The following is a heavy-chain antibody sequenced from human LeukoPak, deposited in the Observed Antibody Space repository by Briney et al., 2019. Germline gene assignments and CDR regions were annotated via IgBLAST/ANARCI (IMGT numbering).Heavy chain of an antibody. Sequence: GGSLRLSCAASGFTFSHYSMHWVRQAPGKGLEYVSAINSNGDDTYYVSSVKGRFTISRDNSKNTLYLQLGSLRAEDMAVYYCARDPGRSPDYWGQGTLVTVS. CDR3: ARDPGRSPDY. CDR2: INSNGDDT. CDR1: GFTFSHYS. D-gene: IGHD1-26*01. V-gene: IGHV3-64*01. J-gene: IGHJ4*02.